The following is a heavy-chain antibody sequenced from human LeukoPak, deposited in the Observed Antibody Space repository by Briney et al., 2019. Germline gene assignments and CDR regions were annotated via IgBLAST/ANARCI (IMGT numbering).Heavy chain of an antibody. Sequence: SETLSLTCTVSGGSISSGSYYWSWIRQPAGKGLEWIGRIYTSGSTNYNPSLKSRVTISVDTSKNQFSLKLSSVTAADTAVYYCARTFSGTDAFDIWGQGAMVTVSS. CDR1: GGSISSGSYY. V-gene: IGHV4-61*02. J-gene: IGHJ3*02. D-gene: IGHD3-10*01. CDR2: IYTSGST. CDR3: ARTFSGTDAFDI.